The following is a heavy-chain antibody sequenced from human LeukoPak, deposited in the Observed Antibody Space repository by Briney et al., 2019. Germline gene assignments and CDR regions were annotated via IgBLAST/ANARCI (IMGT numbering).Heavy chain of an antibody. CDR3: AKESGIRSYGAYFPR. Sequence: GGSLRLSCAASGFTFSSYGMHWVRQAPGKGLEWVAVISYDGSNKYYADSVKGRFTISRDNSKNTLYLQMNSLRAEDTAVYYCAKESGIRSYGAYFPRWGQGTLVTVSS. J-gene: IGHJ1*01. CDR2: ISYDGSNK. D-gene: IGHD4-17*01. V-gene: IGHV3-30*18. CDR1: GFTFSSYG.